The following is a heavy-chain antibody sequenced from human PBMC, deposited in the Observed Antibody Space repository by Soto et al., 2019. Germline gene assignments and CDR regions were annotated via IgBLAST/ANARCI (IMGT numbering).Heavy chain of an antibody. D-gene: IGHD3-16*01. J-gene: IGHJ4*02. Sequence: EVQLAESGGDLVKPGGSLRLSCAASGFTFNTAWMNWVRQTPGKGLEWVGRIKSKGNGGTIDYAAPVKGRFTISRDDSQNTLYQEMNSLKTEDTAVYYCAADLPDWGAYASDYWGQGNLVTVS. CDR2: IKSKGNGGTI. V-gene: IGHV3-15*07. CDR1: GFTFNTAW. CDR3: AADLPDWGAYASDY.